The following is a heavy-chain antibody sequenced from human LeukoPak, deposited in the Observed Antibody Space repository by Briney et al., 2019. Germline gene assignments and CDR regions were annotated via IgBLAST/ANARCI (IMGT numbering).Heavy chain of an antibody. Sequence: ASVNVSCKASGGTFSSYAISWVRQAPGQGLEWMGGIITIFGTANYAQKFQGRVTITADESTSTAYMELSSLRSEDTAVYYCARVSGDFWSGYSYYYYYGMDVWGQGTTVTVSS. V-gene: IGHV1-69*13. CDR1: GGTFSSYA. D-gene: IGHD3-3*01. J-gene: IGHJ6*02. CDR2: IITIFGTA. CDR3: ARVSGDFWSGYSYYYYYGMDV.